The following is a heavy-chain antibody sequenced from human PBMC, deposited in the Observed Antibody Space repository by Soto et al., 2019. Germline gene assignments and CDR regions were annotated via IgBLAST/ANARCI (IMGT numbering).Heavy chain of an antibody. J-gene: IGHJ6*02. Sequence: SETLSLTCAVSGGSISSGGYSWSWIRQPPGKGLEWIGYIYHSGSTYYNPSLKSRVTISVDRSKNQFSLKLISVTAADTAVYYCAGGGGYSYGSIYYYYYGMDVWGQGTTVTVSS. CDR2: IYHSGST. CDR1: GGSISSGGYS. CDR3: AGGGGYSYGSIYYYYYGMDV. V-gene: IGHV4-30-2*01. D-gene: IGHD5-18*01.